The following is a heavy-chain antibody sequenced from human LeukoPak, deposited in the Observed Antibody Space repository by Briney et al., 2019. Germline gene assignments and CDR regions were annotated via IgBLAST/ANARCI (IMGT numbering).Heavy chain of an antibody. D-gene: IGHD1-7*01. CDR2: IYYGGST. V-gene: IGHV4-39*01. J-gene: IGHJ4*02. CDR3: ARRTIMYYFDY. Sequence: SETLSLTCTDSGGSISSSSYYWGWIRQPPGKGLEWIGSIYYGGSTYYSPSLKSRVTISVDTSKNQFSLKLSSVTAADTAVYYCARRTIMYYFDYWGQGTLVTVSS. CDR1: GGSISSSSYY.